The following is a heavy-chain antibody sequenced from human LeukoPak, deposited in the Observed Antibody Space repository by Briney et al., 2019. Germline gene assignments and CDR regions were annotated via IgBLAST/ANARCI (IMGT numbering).Heavy chain of an antibody. D-gene: IGHD1-26*01. CDR2: ITGNNGNT. CDR3: ARDQRNRGSYRFEY. J-gene: IGHJ4*02. V-gene: IGHV1-18*01. CDR1: GYTFSGYG. Sequence: ASVKVSCKTSGYTFSGYGISWVRQAPGQGLEWMGWITGNNGNTNYAPSLQGRVTMTTDTSTSTAYMEQTSLRSDDTAVYYCARDQRNRGSYRFEYWGQGTLVTVSS.